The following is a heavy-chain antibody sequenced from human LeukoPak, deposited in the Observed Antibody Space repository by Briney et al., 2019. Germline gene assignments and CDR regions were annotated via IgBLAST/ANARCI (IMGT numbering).Heavy chain of an antibody. CDR3: ARDSYGSGSYLPDY. Sequence: ASVKVSCKASGYTFTSYGISWVRQAPGQGLEWMGWISAYNGNTNYAQKLQGRVTMTTDTSTSTAYMELRSLRSDDTAVYYCARDSYGSGSYLPDYWGQGTLVTVSS. CDR1: GYTFTSYG. D-gene: IGHD3-10*01. J-gene: IGHJ4*02. V-gene: IGHV1-18*01. CDR2: ISAYNGNT.